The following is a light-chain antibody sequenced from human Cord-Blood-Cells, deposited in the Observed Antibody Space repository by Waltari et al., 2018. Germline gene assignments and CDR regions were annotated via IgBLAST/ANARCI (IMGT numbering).Light chain of an antibody. CDR1: NIGSKS. V-gene: IGLV3-21*04. CDR3: QVWDSSSDHWV. Sequence: SYVLTQPPSVSVAPGKTARITCGGNNIGSKSVHWYQQKPGQAPVLVIYYDSARPSWFPGRFAGSNSGNTATLTISRVEAGDEADYYCQVWDSSSDHWVFGGGTKLTVL. J-gene: IGLJ3*02. CDR2: YDS.